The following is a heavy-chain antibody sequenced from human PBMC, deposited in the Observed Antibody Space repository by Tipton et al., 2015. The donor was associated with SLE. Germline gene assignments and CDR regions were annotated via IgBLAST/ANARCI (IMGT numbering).Heavy chain of an antibody. CDR2: IYDSGKT. J-gene: IGHJ4*02. CDR3: ARASYGSGCPDS. V-gene: IGHV4-4*07. D-gene: IGHD6-19*01. CDR1: GASLSEYY. Sequence: TLSLTCTVSGASLSEYYWSWIRQAAGKVLEWIGRIYDSGKTYYTASLRTRVTMSIDTSKNQFSLELNSVTAADTAVYYCARASYGSGCPDSWGQGILVTVSS.